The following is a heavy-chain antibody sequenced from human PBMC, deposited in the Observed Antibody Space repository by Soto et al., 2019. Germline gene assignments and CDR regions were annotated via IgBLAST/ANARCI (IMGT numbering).Heavy chain of an antibody. CDR2: VDPSDSYS. V-gene: IGHV5-10-1*01. CDR1: GYSFTSYW. Sequence: GESLKISCKGSGYSFTSYWISWVRQMPGKGLEWMGRVDPSDSYSNYSPSFQGHVTISVDKSISTAYLQWSSLKASDTAMYYCARLKSRDYYYGMDVWGQGTTVTVSS. J-gene: IGHJ6*02. CDR3: ARLKSRDYYYGMDV.